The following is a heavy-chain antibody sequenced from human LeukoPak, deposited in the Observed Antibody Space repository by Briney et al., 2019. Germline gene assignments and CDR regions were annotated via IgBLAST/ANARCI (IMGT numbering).Heavy chain of an antibody. J-gene: IGHJ4*02. CDR1: GFTFSRYA. D-gene: IGHD5-24*01. V-gene: IGHV3-23*01. Sequence: GGSLRLSCAASGFTFSRYAMSWVRQAPGKGLECVCGNANSVEGRFTISRDNSKNTLYLEINSLRAEDTAVYYCAKKTRDGYNPFDYLGQGTLVTVSS. CDR3: AKKTRDGYNPFDY.